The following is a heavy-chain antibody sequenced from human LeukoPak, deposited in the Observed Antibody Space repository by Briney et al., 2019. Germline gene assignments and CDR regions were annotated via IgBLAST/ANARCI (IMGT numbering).Heavy chain of an antibody. CDR2: ISGGGGGT. CDR1: GFTVSSNY. J-gene: IGHJ4*02. Sequence: GGSLRLSCAASGFTVSSNYMSWVRQAPGRGLDWVSTISGGGGGTYYADSVKGRFTISRDNSKNTLYLEMNSLRAEDTAIYFCAKEALTGSYPFYYFDYWGQGTLVTVSS. D-gene: IGHD3-9*01. CDR3: AKEALTGSYPFYYFDY. V-gene: IGHV3-23*01.